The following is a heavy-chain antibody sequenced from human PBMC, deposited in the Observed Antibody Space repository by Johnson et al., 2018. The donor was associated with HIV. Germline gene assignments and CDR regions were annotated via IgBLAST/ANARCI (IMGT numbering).Heavy chain of an antibody. Sequence: QVQLVESGGGVVQPGGSLSLSCAASGFTFSSYGMHWFRQAPGRGLESMALISHDGINKYYADCVRGRFTISRDNSKNSLYLQMNSLRAEDTALYYCARDPRSWYDDAFDIWGQGTMVTVSS. CDR3: ARDPRSWYDDAFDI. J-gene: IGHJ3*02. D-gene: IGHD6-13*01. CDR2: ISHDGINK. V-gene: IGHV3-30*19. CDR1: GFTFSSYG.